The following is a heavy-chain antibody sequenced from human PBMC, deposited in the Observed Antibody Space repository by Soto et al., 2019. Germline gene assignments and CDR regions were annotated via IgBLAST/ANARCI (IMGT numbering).Heavy chain of an antibody. Sequence: EVQLVESGGALVQSGGSLRLSCAASGFTFSDHYMDWVRQAPGEGLEWVGRSRNKANSYTTEYAASVKGRFTISRDESKNSVYLQMNSLKSEETAVYYCARGPPLSSGYGMDVWGQGTTVTVSS. CDR1: GFTFSDHY. CDR2: SRNKANSYTT. J-gene: IGHJ6*02. CDR3: ARGPPLSSGYGMDV. D-gene: IGHD6-19*01. V-gene: IGHV3-72*01.